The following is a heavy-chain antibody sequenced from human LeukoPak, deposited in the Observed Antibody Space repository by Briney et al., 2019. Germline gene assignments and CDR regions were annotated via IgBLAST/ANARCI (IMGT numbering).Heavy chain of an antibody. J-gene: IGHJ5*02. CDR1: GGSISSYY. V-gene: IGHV4-59*08. CDR3: ACPAPYYYGSWNSP. CDR2: IYYSGST. Sequence: KPSETLSLTCTVSGGSISSYYWSWIRQPPGKGLEWIGYIYYSGSTNYNPSLKSRVTISVDTSKNQFSLKLSSVTAADTAVYYCACPAPYYYGSWNSPWGQGTLVTVSS. D-gene: IGHD3-10*01.